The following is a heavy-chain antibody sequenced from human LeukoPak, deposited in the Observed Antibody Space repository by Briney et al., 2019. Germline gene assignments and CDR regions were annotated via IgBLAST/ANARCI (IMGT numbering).Heavy chain of an antibody. CDR3: ATTRYHDSTGYYLHY. CDR2: ISYDENNK. J-gene: IGHJ4*02. D-gene: IGHD3-22*01. Sequence: PGGSLILSCAASGFTFSSYGMHWVRQAPGKGLGWVAVISYDENNKYYADSVKGRFTISRDNAKNTLYLQMNSLRAEDTAVYYCATTRYHDSTGYYLHYWGQGTLVTASS. V-gene: IGHV3-30*03. CDR1: GFTFSSYG.